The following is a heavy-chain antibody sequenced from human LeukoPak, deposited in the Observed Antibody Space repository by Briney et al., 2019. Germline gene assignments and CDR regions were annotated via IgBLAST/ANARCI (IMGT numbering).Heavy chain of an antibody. D-gene: IGHD1-26*01. V-gene: IGHV4-59*12. CDR3: ARGRGGSYYIDY. CDR2: IYYSGST. Sequence: PSETLSLTCTVSGGSISSYYWSWIRQPPGKGLEWIGSIYYSGSTYYNPSLKSRVTISVDTSKNQFSLKLSSVTAADTAVYYCARGRGGSYYIDYWGQGTLVTVSS. J-gene: IGHJ4*02. CDR1: GGSISSYY.